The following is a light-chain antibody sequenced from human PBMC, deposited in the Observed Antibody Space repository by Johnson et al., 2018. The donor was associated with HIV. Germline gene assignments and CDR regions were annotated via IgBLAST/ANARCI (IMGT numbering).Light chain of an antibody. CDR1: SSNIGNNY. CDR3: GTWDSSWGV. Sequence: QSVLTQPPSVSAAPGQKVTISCSGSSSNIGNNYVSWYQQLPGTAPKLLIYENNKRPSGIPDRFSGSKSGTSATLGITVLQTGDEADYYCGTWDSSWGVFGTGTKVTVL. V-gene: IGLV1-51*02. CDR2: ENN. J-gene: IGLJ1*01.